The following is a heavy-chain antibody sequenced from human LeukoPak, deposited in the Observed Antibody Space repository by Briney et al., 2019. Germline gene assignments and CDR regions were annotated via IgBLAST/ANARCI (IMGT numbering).Heavy chain of an antibody. Sequence: PGGSLRLSCAASGFTFSSYSMNWVRQAPGKGLEWVSSISSSSSYIYYADSVKGRLTISRDIAKNSLYLQMNSLRAEDTAVYYCARDGYCSSTSCYPGAASWGQGTLVTVSS. CDR3: ARDGYCSSTSCYPGAAS. D-gene: IGHD2-2*03. CDR1: GFTFSSYS. V-gene: IGHV3-21*01. CDR2: ISSSSSYI. J-gene: IGHJ5*02.